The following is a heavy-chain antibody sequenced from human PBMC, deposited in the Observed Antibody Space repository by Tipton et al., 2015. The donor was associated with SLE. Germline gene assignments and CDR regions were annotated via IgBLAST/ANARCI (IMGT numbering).Heavy chain of an antibody. CDR1: GGSVSTTTYF. CDR3: ARGHGSGFYSDN. CDR2: GFAGGLT. Sequence: LRLSCTVSGGSVSTTTYFWNWIRQPAGRGLEWIGRGFAGGLTDYNPSLSSRVTMSLDTSKNQFSLDLTSVTAADTAVYYCARGHGSGFYSDNWGQGTLVTVSS. V-gene: IGHV4-61*02. D-gene: IGHD1-1*01. J-gene: IGHJ4*02.